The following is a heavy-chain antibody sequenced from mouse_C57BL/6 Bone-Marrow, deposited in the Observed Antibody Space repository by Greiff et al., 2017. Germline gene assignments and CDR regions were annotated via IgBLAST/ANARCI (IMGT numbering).Heavy chain of an antibody. CDR2: INPNDGGT. CDR1: GYTFTDYY. J-gene: IGHJ3*01. Sequence: EVQLQQSGPELVKPGASVKISCKASGYTFTDYYMNWVKQSPGKSLEWIGDINPNDGGTSYNQKFKGKATLTVDKSSSTAYMELRSLTSEDSAVYYCARPTVLEGWFADWGQGTLVTVSA. D-gene: IGHD1-1*01. CDR3: ARPTVLEGWFAD. V-gene: IGHV1-26*01.